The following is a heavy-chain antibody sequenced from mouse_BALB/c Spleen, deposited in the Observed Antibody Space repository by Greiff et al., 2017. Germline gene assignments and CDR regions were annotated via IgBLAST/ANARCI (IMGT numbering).Heavy chain of an antibody. CDR1: GYTFTSYW. Sequence: VQLQQSGAELARPGASVKLSCKASGYTFTSYWMQWVKQRPGQGLEWIGAIYPGDGDTRYTQKFKGKATLTADKSSSTAYMQLSSLASEDSAVYYCARGGYYPSMDYWGQGTSVTVSS. D-gene: IGHD2-3*01. CDR3: ARGGYYPSMDY. CDR2: IYPGDGDT. J-gene: IGHJ4*01. V-gene: IGHV1-87*01.